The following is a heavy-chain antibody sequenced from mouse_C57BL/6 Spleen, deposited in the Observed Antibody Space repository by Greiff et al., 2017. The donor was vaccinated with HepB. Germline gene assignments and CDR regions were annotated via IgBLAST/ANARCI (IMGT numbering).Heavy chain of an antibody. CDR3: AKGEYTRGFAY. CDR1: GYTFTDYN. J-gene: IGHJ3*01. D-gene: IGHD5-1*01. Sequence: EVQLQQSGPELVKPGASVKMSCKASGYTFTDYNMHWVKQSHGKSLEWIGYINPNNGGTSYNQKFKGKATLTVNKSSSTAYMELRSLTSEDSAVYYCAKGEYTRGFAYWGQGTLVTVSA. CDR2: INPNNGGT. V-gene: IGHV1-22*01.